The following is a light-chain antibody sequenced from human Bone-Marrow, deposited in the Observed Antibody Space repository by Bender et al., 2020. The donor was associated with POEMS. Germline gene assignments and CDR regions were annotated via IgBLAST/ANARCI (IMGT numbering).Light chain of an antibody. V-gene: IGLV2-8*01. CDR3: GSYGGKNNLI. Sequence: QSALTQPPSASGSPGQSVTISCTGTSSDVGGYNYVSWYQHHPGTAPKLMIFEVSKRPSGVPDRFSGSKSGNTASLTVSGLQPEDEADYFCGSYGGKNNLIFGGGTKLTVL. J-gene: IGLJ2*01. CDR1: SSDVGGYNY. CDR2: EVS.